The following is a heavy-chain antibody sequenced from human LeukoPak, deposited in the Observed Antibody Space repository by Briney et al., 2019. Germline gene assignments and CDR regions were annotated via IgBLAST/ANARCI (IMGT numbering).Heavy chain of an antibody. V-gene: IGHV3-23*01. CDR3: AKLSGYSYGYGHHLDF. CDR1: GFTFSTYA. D-gene: IGHD5-18*01. J-gene: IGHJ4*02. Sequence: GGSLRLSCAASGFTFSTYAMTWVRQAPGKGLEWVSAITGNGASTYHADSVKGRFTISRDNSKNTLYLQMNSLRGEDTAVYNCAKLSGYSYGYGHHLDFWGQGSLVTVSS. CDR2: ITGNGAST.